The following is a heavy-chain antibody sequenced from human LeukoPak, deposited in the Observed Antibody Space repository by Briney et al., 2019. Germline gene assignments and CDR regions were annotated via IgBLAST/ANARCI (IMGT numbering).Heavy chain of an antibody. CDR3: TRDLMDYDVSTGLHHYYMDV. CDR2: ISSSSSYI. CDR1: GFSLSNYA. Sequence: GRSLRLSCAASGFSLSNYAMHWVRQAPGKGLEWVSSISSSSSYIYYADSVKGRFTISRDNAKNTLYLQMNTLRVEDTAVYYCTRDLMDYDVSTGLHHYYMDVWGQGTTVTVSS. V-gene: IGHV3-21*01. D-gene: IGHD3-9*01. J-gene: IGHJ6*02.